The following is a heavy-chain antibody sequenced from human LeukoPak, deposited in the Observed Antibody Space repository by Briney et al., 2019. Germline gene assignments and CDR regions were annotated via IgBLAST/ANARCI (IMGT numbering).Heavy chain of an antibody. Sequence: SGGFLRLSCAASGFTFSSYAMSWVRQAPGKGLEWVSAISGSGGSTYYADSVKGRFTISRDNSKNTLYLQMNSLRAEDTAVYYCAKDELLWFGELSPHNWFDPWGQGTLVTVSS. D-gene: IGHD3-10*01. CDR1: GFTFSSYA. J-gene: IGHJ5*02. CDR3: AKDELLWFGELSPHNWFDP. V-gene: IGHV3-23*01. CDR2: ISGSGGST.